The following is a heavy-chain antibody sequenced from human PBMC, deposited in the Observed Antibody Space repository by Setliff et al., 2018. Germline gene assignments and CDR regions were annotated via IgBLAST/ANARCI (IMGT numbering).Heavy chain of an antibody. D-gene: IGHD1-26*01. CDR1: GASISSHY. CDR2: IYYSGST. J-gene: IGHJ2*01. V-gene: IGHV4-59*08. CDR3: ARQAAGVGFDL. Sequence: SETLSLTCTVSGASISSHYWSWIRQPPGKGLEWIGSIYYSGSTYYNPSLKSRVTISVDTYKNQFSLKLSSVTAADTAVYYCARQAAGVGFDLWGRGTLVTVSS.